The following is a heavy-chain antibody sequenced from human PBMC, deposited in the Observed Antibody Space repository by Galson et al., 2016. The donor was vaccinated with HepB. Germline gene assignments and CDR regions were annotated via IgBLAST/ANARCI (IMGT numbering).Heavy chain of an antibody. J-gene: IGHJ4*02. D-gene: IGHD6-19*01. CDR1: GFSFSAYT. CDR2: ISGSSSYK. V-gene: IGHV3-21*04. CDR3: ARDLRGWYFFDY. Sequence: SLRLSCAASGFSFSAYTMNWVRQAPGKGLEWVSSISGSSSYKYYADSVKGRFAISRDSAKKTLYLQMNSLRADDTAVYFCARDLRGWYFFDYWGPGTLVTVSS.